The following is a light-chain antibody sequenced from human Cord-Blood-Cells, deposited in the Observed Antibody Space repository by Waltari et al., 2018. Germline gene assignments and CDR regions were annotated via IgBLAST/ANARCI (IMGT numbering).Light chain of an antibody. V-gene: IGKV3-11*01. J-gene: IGKJ4*01. Sequence: EIVLTQSPATLALSPGERVTLSFRASQSVSSYLAWYQQKPGQAPRLLIYDASNRATGIPARFSGSGSGTDFTLTISSLEPEDFAVYYCQQRSNWPPALTFGGGTKVEIK. CDR1: QSVSSY. CDR3: QQRSNWPPALT. CDR2: DAS.